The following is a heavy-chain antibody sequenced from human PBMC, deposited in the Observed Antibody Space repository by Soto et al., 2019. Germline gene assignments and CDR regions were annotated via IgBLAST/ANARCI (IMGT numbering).Heavy chain of an antibody. CDR3: AKDFEYVGDYYDFWSGSAFDH. V-gene: IGHV3-23*01. Sequence: GGSLRLSCTASGFTFTSYAMSWVRQAPGKGLEWVAAISGSGTTTYYADSVKGRFAISRDNSKNTLYLQVNSLRAEDTAVYYCAKDFEYVGDYYDFWSGSAFDHWGHGTRVTVSS. CDR1: GFTFTSYA. CDR2: ISGSGTTT. D-gene: IGHD3-3*01. J-gene: IGHJ4*01.